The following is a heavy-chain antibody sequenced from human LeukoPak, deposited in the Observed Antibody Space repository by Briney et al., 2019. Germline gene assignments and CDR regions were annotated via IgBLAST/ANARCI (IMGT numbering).Heavy chain of an antibody. V-gene: IGHV4-59*01. CDR3: ARDRYGDPPYYYYGMDV. J-gene: IGHJ6*02. Sequence: SETLSLTCTVSGGSISSYYWSWIRQPPGKGLEWIGYIYYSGSTNYNPSLKSRVTISVDTSKNQFSLKLSSVTAADTAVYYCARDRYGDPPYYYYGMDVWGQGTTVTVSS. D-gene: IGHD4-17*01. CDR2: IYYSGST. CDR1: GGSISSYY.